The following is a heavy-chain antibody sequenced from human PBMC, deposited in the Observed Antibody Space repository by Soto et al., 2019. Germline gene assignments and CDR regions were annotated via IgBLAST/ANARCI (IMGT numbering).Heavy chain of an antibody. CDR1: GFSLSTSGVG. Sequence: QITLKESGPTLVKPTQTLTLTCTFSGFSLSTSGVGVGWIRQPPGKALEWLALIYWDDDNRYSPSLKSRLTITKYTSKNRVVLTMTNMDPVDTATYYCARRDYYSSASLTFDYWGQGTVVTVSS. CDR3: ARRDYYSSASLTFDY. D-gene: IGHD3-10*01. J-gene: IGHJ4*02. CDR2: IYWDDDN. V-gene: IGHV2-5*02.